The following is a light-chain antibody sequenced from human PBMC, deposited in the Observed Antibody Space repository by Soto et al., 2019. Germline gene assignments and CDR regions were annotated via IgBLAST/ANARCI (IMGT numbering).Light chain of an antibody. J-gene: IGLJ2*01. CDR3: ATWDGSLPGEV. Sequence: SYELTQPPSVSVAPGQTARITCGGDNIESTSVQWYQQKPGQAPVVVVYDDSKRPSGIPERFSGSKSGTSGTLDITGLQTGDEADYYCATWDGSLPGEVFGGGTKLTV. CDR2: DDS. CDR1: NIESTS. V-gene: IGLV3-21*02.